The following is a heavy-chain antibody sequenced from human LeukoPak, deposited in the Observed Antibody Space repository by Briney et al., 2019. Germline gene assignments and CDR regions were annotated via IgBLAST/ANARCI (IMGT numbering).Heavy chain of an antibody. J-gene: IGHJ6*02. D-gene: IGHD3-10*01. CDR3: ARHTDYYGSGSYYNDYYGMDV. Sequence: GELLKISCKGSGYSFTSYWISWVRQMPGKGLEWMGRIEPSDSYTNYSPSFQGHVTISADKSISTAYLQWSSLKASDTAMYYCARHTDYYGSGSYYNDYYGMDVWGQGTTVTVSS. CDR1: GYSFTSYW. CDR2: IEPSDSYT. V-gene: IGHV5-10-1*01.